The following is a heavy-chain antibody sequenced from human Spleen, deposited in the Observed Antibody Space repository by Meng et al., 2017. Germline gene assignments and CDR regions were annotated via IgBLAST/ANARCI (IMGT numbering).Heavy chain of an antibody. V-gene: IGHV3-9*01. J-gene: IGHJ4*02. CDR3: ARVYASSWHVDY. Sequence: GGSLRLSCAASGFTFDDYAMHWVRQAPGKGLEWVSGISWNSGSIGYADSVKGRFTISRDNAKNSLYLQMNSLRAEDTAVYYCARVYASSWHVDYWGQGTLVTVSS. CDR1: GFTFDDYA. D-gene: IGHD6-13*01. CDR2: ISWNSGSI.